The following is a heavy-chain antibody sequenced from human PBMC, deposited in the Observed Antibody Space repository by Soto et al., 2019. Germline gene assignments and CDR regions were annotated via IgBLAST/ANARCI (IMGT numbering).Heavy chain of an antibody. Sequence: QITLKESGPTVVKPTQTLTLTCTFSGFSVSTTGVGVAWIRQPPGKALEWLALIYWDDSTLYSPSLRSRLTITSDTSRTQVVLTMTNVDPADTATYFCAHDPSVAGRNWYFDVWGRGTLVSVSS. D-gene: IGHD6-19*01. CDR1: GFSVSTTGVG. CDR2: IYWDDST. J-gene: IGHJ2*01. V-gene: IGHV2-5*02. CDR3: AHDPSVAGRNWYFDV.